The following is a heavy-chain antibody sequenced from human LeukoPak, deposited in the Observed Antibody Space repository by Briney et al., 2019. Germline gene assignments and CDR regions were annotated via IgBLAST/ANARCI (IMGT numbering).Heavy chain of an antibody. CDR3: ARGRWVTMAAYYFDY. V-gene: IGHV1-8*01. CDR1: GSTFTSYD. Sequence: ASVKVSFKASGSTFTSYDINWVRQATGQGLEWMGWMNPNSGNTGYAQKFQGRVTMTRNTSISTAYMELSSLRSEDTAVYYCARGRWVTMAAYYFDYWGQGTLVTVSS. J-gene: IGHJ4*02. CDR2: MNPNSGNT. D-gene: IGHD3-10*01.